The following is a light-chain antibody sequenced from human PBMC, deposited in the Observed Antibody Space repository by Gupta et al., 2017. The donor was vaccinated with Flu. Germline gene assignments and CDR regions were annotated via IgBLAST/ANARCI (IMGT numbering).Light chain of an antibody. Sequence: DIQLTQSPSSLSASVGDRVTISCRASQTTSFHLNWYQQKPGKAPKLLIYAASSLQTGVPSRFSGSASGTDFTLTISSLQPEDFATYFCQQTNIVPWTFGQGTRVEIK. CDR2: AAS. CDR1: QTTSFH. CDR3: QQTNIVPWT. V-gene: IGKV1-39*01. J-gene: IGKJ1*01.